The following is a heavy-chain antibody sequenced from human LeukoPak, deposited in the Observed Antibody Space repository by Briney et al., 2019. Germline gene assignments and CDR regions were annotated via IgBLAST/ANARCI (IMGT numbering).Heavy chain of an antibody. D-gene: IGHD3-10*01. CDR1: GYTLTELS. V-gene: IGHV1-24*01. CDR3: ATDYAGSGGDFDY. CDR2: FDPEDGET. Sequence: ASVKVSCKVSGYTLTELSMHWVRQAPGKGLEWMGGFDPEDGETIYAQKFQGRVTMTEDTSTDTADMELSSLRSEDTAVYYCATDYAGSGGDFDYWGQGTLVTVSS. J-gene: IGHJ4*02.